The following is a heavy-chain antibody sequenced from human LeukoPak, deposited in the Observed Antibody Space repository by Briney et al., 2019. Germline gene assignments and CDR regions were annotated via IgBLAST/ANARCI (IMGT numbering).Heavy chain of an antibody. D-gene: IGHD2-15*01. CDR3: ARVMVAATRIGHYFDY. CDR2: IYYSGST. J-gene: IGHJ4*02. CDR1: GGSISSSSYY. V-gene: IGHV4-39*06. Sequence: SETLSLTCTVSGGSISSSSYYWGWIRQPPGKGLEWIGSIYYSGSTYYNPSLKSRVTISVDTSKNQFTLKLSSVTAADTAVYYCARVMVAATRIGHYFDYWGQGTLVTVSS.